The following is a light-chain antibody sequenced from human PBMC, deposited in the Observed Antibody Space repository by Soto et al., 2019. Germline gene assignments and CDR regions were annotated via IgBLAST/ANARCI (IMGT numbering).Light chain of an antibody. CDR2: DAS. CDR3: QQRSDWPRVT. CDR1: QSVRNY. V-gene: IGKV3-11*01. Sequence: EIVLTQSPATLSLSPGEGATLYCRASQSVRNYLAWYQQKPGQAPRLLIYDASNRATGIPARFSGSGSGTDFPLTISSLEPEDFGLYYCQQRSDWPRVTFGGGTQGETK. J-gene: IGKJ4*01.